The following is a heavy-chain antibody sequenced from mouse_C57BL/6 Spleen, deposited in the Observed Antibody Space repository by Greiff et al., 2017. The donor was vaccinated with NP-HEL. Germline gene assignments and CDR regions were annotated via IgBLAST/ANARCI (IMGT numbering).Heavy chain of an antibody. CDR2: ISGGGGNT. Sequence: DVKLVESGGGLVKPGGSLKLSCAASGFTFSSYTMSWVRQTPEKRLEWLATISGGGGNTYYPDSVKGRFTISRDNAKNTLYLQMSSLRSEDTALYYCARQGDSSGSWFAYWGQGTLVTVSA. J-gene: IGHJ3*01. CDR3: ARQGDSSGSWFAY. D-gene: IGHD3-2*02. V-gene: IGHV5-9*01. CDR1: GFTFSSYT.